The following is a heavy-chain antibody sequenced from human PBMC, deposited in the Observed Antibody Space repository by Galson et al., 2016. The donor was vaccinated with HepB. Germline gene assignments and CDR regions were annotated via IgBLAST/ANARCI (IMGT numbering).Heavy chain of an antibody. J-gene: IGHJ4*02. Sequence: SLRLSCAASEFMFSIYTMNWVRQAPGKGLEWVSSINWNSNDIGYADSVKGRFTISRDNAKNSLYLQMNSLRTEDTALYFCARDPYYDTSTYHDYWGQGTLVTVSS. CDR2: INWNSNDI. D-gene: IGHD3-22*01. V-gene: IGHV3-21*04. CDR3: ARDPYYDTSTYHDY. CDR1: EFMFSIYT.